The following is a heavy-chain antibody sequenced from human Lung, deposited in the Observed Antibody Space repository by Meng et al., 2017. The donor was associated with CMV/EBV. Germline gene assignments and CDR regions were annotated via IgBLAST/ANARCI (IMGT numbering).Heavy chain of an antibody. V-gene: IGHV3-30-3*01. CDR2: ISYDGSNK. J-gene: IGHJ1*01. CDR3: ARLAGGSGSEG. D-gene: IGHD6-19*01. CDR1: GFTFSSYA. Sequence: GESXKISCAASGFTFSSYAMHWVRQAPGKGLEWVAVISYDGSNKYYVDSVKGRFTISRDNSKNTLYLQMNSLRAEDTAVYYCARLAGGSGSEGWGQGTLVTVSS.